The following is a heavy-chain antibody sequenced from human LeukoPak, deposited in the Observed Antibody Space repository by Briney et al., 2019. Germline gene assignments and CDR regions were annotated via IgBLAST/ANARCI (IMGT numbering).Heavy chain of an antibody. Sequence: PSETLSLTCAVYGGSSSDYYWNWIRQPPGKGLEWIGEINHSGTTNYNPSLKSRVTISVDTSKNQFSLRLSAVTAADTAVYHCARGLRLPSRSAPAVPHVWAKGTTVTVSA. D-gene: IGHD2-2*01. CDR1: GGSSSDYY. CDR3: ARGLRLPSRSAPAVPHV. J-gene: IGHJ6*04. V-gene: IGHV4-34*01. CDR2: INHSGTT.